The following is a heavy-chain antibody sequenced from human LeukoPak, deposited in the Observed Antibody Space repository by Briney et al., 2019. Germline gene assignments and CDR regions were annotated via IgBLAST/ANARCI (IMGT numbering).Heavy chain of an antibody. CDR2: ISYDGSNK. D-gene: IGHD4-23*01. V-gene: IGHV3-30-3*01. CDR3: ARDLSGYGGSFDY. Sequence: GRSLRLSCAASGFTFSSYNMHWVRQAPGKGLEWVAVISYDGSNKYYADSVKGRFTISGDNSKNTLSLQMNSLRAEDTAVYNCARDLSGYGGSFDYWGQGTLVTVSS. J-gene: IGHJ4*02. CDR1: GFTFSSYN.